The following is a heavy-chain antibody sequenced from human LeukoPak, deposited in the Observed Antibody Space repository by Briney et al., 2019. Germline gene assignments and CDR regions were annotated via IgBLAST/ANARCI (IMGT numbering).Heavy chain of an antibody. J-gene: IGHJ5*02. CDR1: GFTFSNYA. CDR3: ARDLGQYYDTSDNWFDP. Sequence: GGSLRLSCAASGFTFSNYAMSWVRQAPGKGLEWVSAISGSGDSTFYTDSVKGRFTISRDNSKNTLYLQMKSLRAEDTAVYYCARDLGQYYDTSDNWFDPWGQGTLVTVSS. D-gene: IGHD3-22*01. V-gene: IGHV3-23*01. CDR2: ISGSGDST.